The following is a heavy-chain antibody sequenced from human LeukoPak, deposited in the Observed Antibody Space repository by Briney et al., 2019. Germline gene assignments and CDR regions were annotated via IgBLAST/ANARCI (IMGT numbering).Heavy chain of an antibody. Sequence: GGSLRLSCAASGFTFSDYYMSWIRQAPGKGLEWVAVIWYDGSNKYYADSVKGRFTISRDNSKNTLYLQMNSLRAEDTAVYYCARGVFGFPGTFPSTDYYMDVWGKGTTVTVSS. D-gene: IGHD1-14*01. CDR3: ARGVFGFPGTFPSTDYYMDV. CDR2: IWYDGSNK. J-gene: IGHJ6*03. CDR1: GFTFSDYY. V-gene: IGHV3-33*08.